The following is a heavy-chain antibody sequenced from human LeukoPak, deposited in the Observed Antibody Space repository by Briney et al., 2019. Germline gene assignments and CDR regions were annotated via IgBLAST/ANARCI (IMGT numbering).Heavy chain of an antibody. V-gene: IGHV1-2*06. J-gene: IGHJ4*02. Sequence: ASVKVSCKASGYTFRDYYIHWVRQAPGQGLEWMGRINPNSGVTNHAKNFQGRVTISRDTSISTASMELGSLRSYDTAVYYCARQSEPKGDYWGQGTLVTVTS. CDR3: ARQSEPKGDY. CDR1: GYTFRDYY. CDR2: INPNSGVT.